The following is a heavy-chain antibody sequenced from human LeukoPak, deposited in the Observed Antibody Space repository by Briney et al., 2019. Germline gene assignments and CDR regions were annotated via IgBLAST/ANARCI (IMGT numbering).Heavy chain of an antibody. CDR2: MNSDGSST. CDR1: GLTLSNYW. J-gene: IGHJ3*02. CDR3: ARGVYSSSFGAFDI. Sequence: GGSLRLSCAASGLTLSNYWMHWVCQAPGKGLVWVSRMNSDGSSTTYADSVKGRFTISRDNAKNSLYLQLNSLRAEDTAVYYCARGVYSSSFGAFDIWGQGTMVTVSS. V-gene: IGHV3-74*01. D-gene: IGHD6-6*01.